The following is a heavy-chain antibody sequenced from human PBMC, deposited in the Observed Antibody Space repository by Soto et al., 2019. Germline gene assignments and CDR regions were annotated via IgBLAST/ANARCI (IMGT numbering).Heavy chain of an antibody. J-gene: IGHJ6*02. CDR3: ARWELPSVSCGYWPYYYYYYGMDV. V-gene: IGHV1-18*01. D-gene: IGHD3-22*01. Sequence: ASVKVSCKASGYTFTSYGISWVRQAPGQGLEWMGWISAYNGNTNYAQKLQGRVTMTTDTSTSTAYMELRSLRSDDTAVYYCARWELPSVSCGYWPYYYYYYGMDVWGQGTTVTVSS. CDR1: GYTFTSYG. CDR2: ISAYNGNT.